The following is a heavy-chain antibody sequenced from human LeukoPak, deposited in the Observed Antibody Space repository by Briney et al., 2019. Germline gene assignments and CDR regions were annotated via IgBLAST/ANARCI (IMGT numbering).Heavy chain of an antibody. CDR3: ARDLRSGTDGNYAMDV. V-gene: IGHV1-2*02. J-gene: IGHJ6*02. CDR1: EYSFTAYY. Sequence: GASVKVSCRASEYSFTAYYLHWVRQAPGQGLEWVGWFNPNSGATNCAQKFQGRVTMTRDTSISTASMELSRLTSDDTAVYYCARDLRSGTDGNYAMDVWGQGTTVTVSS. CDR2: FNPNSGAT. D-gene: IGHD1-26*01.